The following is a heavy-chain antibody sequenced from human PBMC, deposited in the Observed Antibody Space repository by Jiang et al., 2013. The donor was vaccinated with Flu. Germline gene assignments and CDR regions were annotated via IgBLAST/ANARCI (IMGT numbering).Heavy chain of an antibody. CDR3: ARDRTLDGWGVFDF. CDR1: GYTFTTYA. CDR2: INIDNGNT. J-gene: IGHJ3*01. Sequence: GAEVKKPGASVKVSCKASGYTFTTYAMHWVRQAPGHRLEWMGWINIDNGNTQYSQKLQGRITITGDASATTAYMELSSLTSEDTAVYYCARDRTLDGWGVFDFWGQGTMVTVSS. V-gene: IGHV1-3*04. D-gene: IGHD3-10*01.